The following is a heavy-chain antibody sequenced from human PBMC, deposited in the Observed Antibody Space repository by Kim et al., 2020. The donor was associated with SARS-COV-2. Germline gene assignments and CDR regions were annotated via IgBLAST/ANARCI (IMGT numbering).Heavy chain of an antibody. J-gene: IGHJ4*02. D-gene: IGHD1-26*01. CDR2: T. Sequence: TYDADSVKGRFTISRDNSKNTLYLQMNSLRAEDTAVYYCAKVRPGEVFDYWGQGTLVTVSS. CDR3: AKVRPGEVFDY. V-gene: IGHV3-23*01.